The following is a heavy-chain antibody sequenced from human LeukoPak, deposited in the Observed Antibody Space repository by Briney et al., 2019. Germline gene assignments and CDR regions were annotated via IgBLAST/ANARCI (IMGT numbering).Heavy chain of an antibody. Sequence: GGPLRLSCAASGFTFSSYAMSWVRQAPGKGLEWVSAISGSGGSTYYADSVKGRFTISRDNSKNTLYLQMNSLRAEDTAVYYCARGPPYYYDSSGYFPPPDYFDYWGQGTLVTVSS. V-gene: IGHV3-23*01. CDR2: ISGSGGST. D-gene: IGHD3-22*01. J-gene: IGHJ4*02. CDR1: GFTFSSYA. CDR3: ARGPPYYYDSSGYFPPPDYFDY.